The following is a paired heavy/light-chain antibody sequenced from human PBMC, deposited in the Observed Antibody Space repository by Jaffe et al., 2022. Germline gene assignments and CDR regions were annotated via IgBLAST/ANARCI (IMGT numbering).Light chain of an antibody. Sequence: QSVLTQPPSVSAAPGQKVTISCSGSSSNIEKNYVSWYQQLPGTAPKLLIYENYKRPSGIPDRFSGSKSGTSATLGITGLQTGDEADYYCGAWDSSLSAWVFGGGTKLTVL. CDR2: ENY. J-gene: IGLJ3*02. CDR3: GAWDSSLSAWV. V-gene: IGLV1-51*02. CDR1: SSNIEKNY.
Heavy chain of an antibody. D-gene: IGHD6-13*01. CDR2: IYNSGTT. CDR3: VRGGSAADY. Sequence: QVQLQESGPALVKPSETLSLTCTVSGASISTYYWSWIRQPPGKGLEWIGYIYNSGTTNYNPSLKSRVTISVDTSKNHFSLKLNSVTAADTAVYFCVRGGSAADYWGQGTLVTVSS. CDR1: GASISTYY. J-gene: IGHJ4*02. V-gene: IGHV4-59*01.